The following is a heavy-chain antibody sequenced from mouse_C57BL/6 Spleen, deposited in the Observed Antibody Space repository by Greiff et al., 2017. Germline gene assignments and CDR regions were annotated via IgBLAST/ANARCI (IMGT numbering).Heavy chain of an antibody. V-gene: IGHV1-62-2*01. CDR1: GYTFTEYT. CDR2: FYPGSGSI. D-gene: IGHD4-1*01. CDR3: ARNEDWDHFFDY. J-gene: IGHJ2*01. Sequence: QVQLKQSGAELVKPGASVKLSCKASGYTFTEYTIHWVKQRSGQGLEWIGWFYPGSGSIKYNENFKDKATLTADKSSSTVYMELSRLTSEDSAVYFCARNEDWDHFFDYWGQGTTLTVSS.